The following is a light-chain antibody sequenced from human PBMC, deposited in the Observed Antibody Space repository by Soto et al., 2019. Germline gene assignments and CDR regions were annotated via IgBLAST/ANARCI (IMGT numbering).Light chain of an antibody. V-gene: IGLV2-14*01. CDR2: DVS. Sequence: QSALTQPASVSGSPGQSITLSCTGTSSDVGGYNYVSWYQQHPGKAPKLMIYDVSNRPSGVSNRFSGSKSGNTASLTISGLQAEDEADYYCSSYTSSSGYVFGTGTKVIVL. J-gene: IGLJ1*01. CDR3: SSYTSSSGYV. CDR1: SSDVGGYNY.